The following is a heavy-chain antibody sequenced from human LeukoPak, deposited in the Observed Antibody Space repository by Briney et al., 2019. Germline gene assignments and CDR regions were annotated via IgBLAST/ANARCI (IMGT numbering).Heavy chain of an antibody. CDR3: AKEDYDILTGKILGAFDI. CDR1: GFTFDDYT. Sequence: GGSLRLSCAASGFTFDDYTMHWVRQAPGKGLEWVSLISWDGGSTYYADSVKGRFTISRDNSKNSLYLQMNSLRTEDTALYYCAKEDYDILTGKILGAFDIWGQGTMVTVSS. J-gene: IGHJ3*02. CDR2: ISWDGGST. V-gene: IGHV3-43*01. D-gene: IGHD3-9*01.